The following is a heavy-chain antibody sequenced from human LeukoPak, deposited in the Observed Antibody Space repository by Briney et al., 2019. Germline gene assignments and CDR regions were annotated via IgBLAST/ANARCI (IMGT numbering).Heavy chain of an antibody. Sequence: GGSLRLSCAASGFTFRSYSMNWVRQAPGRGLEWVSSISNSSDYIYYADSVKGRFTISRDNAKNSLYLQMNSLRAEDTAVYYCARDLSLRITIFGVPQKGWFDPWGQGTLVTVSS. J-gene: IGHJ5*02. CDR1: GFTFRSYS. D-gene: IGHD3-3*01. V-gene: IGHV3-21*01. CDR3: ARDLSLRITIFGVPQKGWFDP. CDR2: ISNSSDYI.